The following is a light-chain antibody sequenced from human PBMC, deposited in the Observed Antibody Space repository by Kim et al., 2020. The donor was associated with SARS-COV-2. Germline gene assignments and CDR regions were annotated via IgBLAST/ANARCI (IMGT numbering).Light chain of an antibody. CDR3: SSYEGGNTGV. CDR2: EVN. J-gene: IGLJ1*01. Sequence: GQSVTLSCAGAKSDIGAYYFGAWYQQHPDKAPKLKIYEVNKRPSGVPDRCYGSKSGNTASLTISGLQSEDEGDYYCSSYEGGNTGVFGTRTKITVL. V-gene: IGLV2-8*01. CDR1: KSDIGAYYF.